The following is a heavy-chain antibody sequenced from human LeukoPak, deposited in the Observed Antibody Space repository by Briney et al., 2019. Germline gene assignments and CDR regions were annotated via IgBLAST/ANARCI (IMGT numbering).Heavy chain of an antibody. V-gene: IGHV3-21*06. CDR2: ITSSSSYI. Sequence: GGSLRLSCAASGFTFSSYTMNWVRQAPGKGLEWVSSITSSSSYIYYADSVKGRFTISRDNAKNSLYLQMNSLRAEDTAVYYCARDLGGIAAAVLAYWGQGTLVTVSS. CDR1: GFTFSSYT. J-gene: IGHJ4*02. CDR3: ARDLGGIAAAVLAY. D-gene: IGHD6-13*01.